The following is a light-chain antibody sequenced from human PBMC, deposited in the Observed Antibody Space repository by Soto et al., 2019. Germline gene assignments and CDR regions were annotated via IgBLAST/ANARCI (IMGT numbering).Light chain of an antibody. J-gene: IGLJ3*02. CDR3: SSYASSSTRV. Sequence: QSALTQPASVSGSPGQSITISCTGTSSDVGSYNLVSWYQQHPGKAPKLMIYEDNKRPSGVSNRFSGSKSGNTASLTISGLQAEDEADYYCSSYASSSTRVFGGGTTVTV. CDR1: SSDVGSYNL. CDR2: EDN. V-gene: IGLV2-23*01.